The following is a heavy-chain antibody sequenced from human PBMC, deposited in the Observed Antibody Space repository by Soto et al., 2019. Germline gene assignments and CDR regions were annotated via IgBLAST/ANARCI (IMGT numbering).Heavy chain of an antibody. CDR1: GFTVSSNY. J-gene: IGHJ4*02. Sequence: GGSLRLSCAASGFTVSSNYMSWVRQAPGKGLEWVSVIYSGGSTYYADSVKGRFTISRDNSKNTLYLQMNSLRAEDTAVYYCARVVSQQLVHTEDYYDYWGQGTLVTVSS. D-gene: IGHD6-13*01. CDR2: IYSGGST. V-gene: IGHV3-53*01. CDR3: ARVVSQQLVHTEDYYDY.